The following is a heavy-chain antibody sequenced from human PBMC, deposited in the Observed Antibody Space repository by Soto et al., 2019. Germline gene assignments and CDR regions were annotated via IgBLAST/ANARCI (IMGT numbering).Heavy chain of an antibody. CDR3: ARVKAAAGKGYYYYYYGMDV. Sequence: SETLSLTCTVSGGAISSYYWSWIRQPPGKGLEWIGYIYYSGSTNHNPSLKSRVTISVDTSKNQFSLKLSSVTAADTAVYYCARVKAAAGKGYYYYYYGMDVWGQGTTVTVSS. J-gene: IGHJ6*02. CDR1: GGAISSYY. CDR2: IYYSGST. V-gene: IGHV4-59*01. D-gene: IGHD6-13*01.